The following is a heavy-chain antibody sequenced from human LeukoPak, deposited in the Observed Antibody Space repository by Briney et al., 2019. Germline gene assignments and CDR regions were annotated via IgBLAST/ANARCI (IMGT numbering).Heavy chain of an antibody. CDR3: ARGRRSVTMIQRDFDY. V-gene: IGHV1-18*01. J-gene: IGHJ4*02. Sequence: ASVKVSCKASGYTFTSYGISWVRQAPGQGLEWMGWISAYNGNTNYAQKLQGRVTMTTDTSTSTAYMELRSLRSDDTAVYYCARGRRSVTMIQRDFDYWGQGTLVIVSS. CDR2: ISAYNGNT. CDR1: GYTFTSYG. D-gene: IGHD3-22*01.